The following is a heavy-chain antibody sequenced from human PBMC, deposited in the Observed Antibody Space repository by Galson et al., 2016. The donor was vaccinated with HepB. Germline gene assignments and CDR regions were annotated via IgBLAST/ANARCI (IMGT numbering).Heavy chain of an antibody. CDR2: IKQDGSEK. V-gene: IGHV3-7*01. J-gene: IGHJ4*02. D-gene: IGHD2-8*02. Sequence: SLRLSCADSGFTFSSAWMSWVRQAPGKGLEWVANIKQDGSEKYSVASVKGRFTISRDNAKNSLYLQMNSLRAEDTAVYYGASWWQTPASYFDYWGQGTLVTVSS. CDR3: ASWWQTPASYFDY. CDR1: GFTFSSAW.